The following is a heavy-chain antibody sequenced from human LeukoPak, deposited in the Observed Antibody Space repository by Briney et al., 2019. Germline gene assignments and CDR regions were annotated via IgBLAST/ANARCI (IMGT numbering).Heavy chain of an antibody. J-gene: IGHJ4*02. CDR2: IYYSGST. D-gene: IGHD3-10*01. V-gene: IGHV4-30-4*01. Sequence: SQTLSLTCTVSGGSISSGDYYWSWIRQPPGKGLEWIGYIYYSGSTYYNPSLKSRVTISVDASKNQFSLKLSSVTAADTAVYYCARVGGYYSGSGSYYNTPFDCWGQGTLVTVSS. CDR3: ARVGGYYSGSGSYYNTPFDC. CDR1: GGSISSGDYY.